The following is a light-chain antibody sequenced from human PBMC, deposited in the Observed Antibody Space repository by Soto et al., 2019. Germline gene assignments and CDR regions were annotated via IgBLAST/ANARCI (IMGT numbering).Light chain of an antibody. V-gene: IGKV1-5*03. CDR2: KAS. CDR1: QSISSW. J-gene: IGKJ1*01. CDR3: QQYNSYSWT. Sequence: DIQMTQSPSTLSASAGDRVTITCRASQSISSWLAWYQQKSGKAPKLLIYKASNLESGVPSRFSGSGSGTEFTLTISSLQPDDFATYYCQQYNSYSWTFGQGTKVEIK.